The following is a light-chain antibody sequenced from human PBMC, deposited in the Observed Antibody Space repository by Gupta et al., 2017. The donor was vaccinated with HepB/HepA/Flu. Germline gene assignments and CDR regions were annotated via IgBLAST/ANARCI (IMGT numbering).Light chain of an antibody. CDR2: LGS. CDR1: QSLLHSNGYNY. CDR3: MQAIRTPST. J-gene: IGKJ4*01. Sequence: DIVMNQSPLFLPVTPGEPTSISCRSRQSLLHSNGYNYLDWYLQKPEQSPQLLIYLGSNRATGVPDRFSGSGSGTDFTLNISSVEAEDVGVYYCMQAIRTPSTFGGGTKVEIK. V-gene: IGKV2-28*01.